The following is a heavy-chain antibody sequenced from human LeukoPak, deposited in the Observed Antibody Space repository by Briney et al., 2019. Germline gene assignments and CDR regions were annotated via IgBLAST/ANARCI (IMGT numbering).Heavy chain of an antibody. CDR1: GGSFSGYY. CDR3: ARGLLWSKAAFDY. CDR2: INHSGST. D-gene: IGHD5-18*01. J-gene: IGHJ4*02. V-gene: IGHV4-34*01. Sequence: SETLSLTCAVYGGSFSGYYWSWIRQPPGKGPEWIGEINHSGSTNYNPSLKSRVTISVDTSKNQFSLKLSSVTAADTAVYYCARGLLWSKAAFDYWGQGTLVTVSS.